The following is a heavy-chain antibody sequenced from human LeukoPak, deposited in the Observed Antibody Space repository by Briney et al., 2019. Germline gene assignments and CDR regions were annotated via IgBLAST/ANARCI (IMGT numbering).Heavy chain of an antibody. J-gene: IGHJ6*02. D-gene: IGHD2-2*01. CDR3: GTNAFPRYYYYYGMDV. CDR1: GGSFSGYY. Sequence: PSETLSLTCAVYGGSFSGYYWSWLRQPPGKGLEWIGEINHSGSTNYNPSLKSRVTISVDTSKNQFSLKLSSVTAADTAVYYCGTNAFPRYYYYYGMDVWGQGTTVTVSS. V-gene: IGHV4-34*01. CDR2: INHSGST.